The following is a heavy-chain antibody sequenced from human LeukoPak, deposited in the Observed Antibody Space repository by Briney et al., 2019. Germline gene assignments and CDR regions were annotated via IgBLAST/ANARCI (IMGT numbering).Heavy chain of an antibody. CDR3: ARVYNFHYGVDV. CDR1: GYTFTGYY. V-gene: IGHV1-2*02. Sequence: ASVKVSCKASGYTFTGYYMYWVRQAPGQGREWMGWINPNSGGTNYAQKFQGRVTMTRDTSISTAYMDLSRLRSDDTAVYYCARVYNFHYGVDVWGQGTTVTVSS. J-gene: IGHJ6*02. CDR2: INPNSGGT.